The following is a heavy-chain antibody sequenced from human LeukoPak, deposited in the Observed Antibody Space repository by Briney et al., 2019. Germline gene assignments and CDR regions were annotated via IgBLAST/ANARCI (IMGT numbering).Heavy chain of an antibody. CDR3: ARYSSSWHANDY. CDR1: GFTFSTHW. V-gene: IGHV3-74*03. D-gene: IGHD6-13*01. CDR2: TRSLGGSV. Sequence: PGGSLRLSCAASGFTFSTHWMHCVRHAPGKGLVWVSRTRSLGGSVTYADSVRGRFTIPRDNATNTMYLQVTGLRAEDTAVYFCARYSSSWHANDYWGQGTLVTVSS. J-gene: IGHJ4*02.